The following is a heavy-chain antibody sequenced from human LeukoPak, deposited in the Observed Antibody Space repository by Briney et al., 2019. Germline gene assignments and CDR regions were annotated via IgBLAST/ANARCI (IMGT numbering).Heavy chain of an antibody. CDR2: IYYSGST. CDR1: GGSISSGDYY. V-gene: IGHV4-30-4*08. CDR3: ARTTYSSSSGRYYYYMDV. D-gene: IGHD6-6*01. Sequence: PSQTLSLTCTVSGGSISSGDYYWSWIRQPPGKGLEWLGYIYYSGSTYYNPSLKSRVTISVDTSKNQFSLKLSSVTAADTAVYYCARTTYSSSSGRYYYYMDVWGKGTTVTVSS. J-gene: IGHJ6*03.